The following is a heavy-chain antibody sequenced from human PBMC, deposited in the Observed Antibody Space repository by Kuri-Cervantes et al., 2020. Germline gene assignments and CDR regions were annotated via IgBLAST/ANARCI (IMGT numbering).Heavy chain of an antibody. J-gene: IGHJ4*02. CDR3: ARGLGYSYGMGFDY. Sequence: ETLSLTCAASGFTFSSYSMNWVRQAPGKGLEWVSCISSSRTYVSYADSVKGRFTISRDNANNSLFLVMNSLRAEDTAVYYCARGLGYSYGMGFDYWGQGTLVTVSS. V-gene: IGHV3-21*03. CDR1: GFTFSSYS. CDR2: ISSSRTYV. D-gene: IGHD5-18*01.